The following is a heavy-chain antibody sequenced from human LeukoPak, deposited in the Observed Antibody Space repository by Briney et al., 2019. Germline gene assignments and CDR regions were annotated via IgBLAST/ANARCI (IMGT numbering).Heavy chain of an antibody. CDR3: ASYSSSWSITWYLDL. Sequence: ASVKVSCKASGYTFTGYYMHWVRQAPGQGLEWMGWINPNSGGTNYAQKFQGRVTMTRDTSISTAYMELSRLRSDDTAVYYCASYSSSWSITWYLDLWGRGTLVTVSS. CDR1: GYTFTGYY. D-gene: IGHD6-13*01. CDR2: INPNSGGT. J-gene: IGHJ2*01. V-gene: IGHV1-2*02.